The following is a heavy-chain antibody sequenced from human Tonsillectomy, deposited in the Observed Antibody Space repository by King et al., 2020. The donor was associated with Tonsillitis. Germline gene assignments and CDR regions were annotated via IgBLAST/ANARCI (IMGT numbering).Heavy chain of an antibody. CDR3: AHSRGGGLQWTRDGYKPKGGAFDI. V-gene: IGHV2-5*02. D-gene: IGHD5-24*01. Sequence: TLKESGPTLVKPTQTLTLTCPFSGFSLTTSGVGVGWIRQPPGKALEWLALSYWDDDKRYSPSLKNRLTITRDTSKNQVVLTMTNMDPVDTATYYCAHSRGGGLQWTRDGYKPKGGAFDIWGQGTMVTVSS. CDR1: GFSLTTSGVG. CDR2: SYWDDDK. J-gene: IGHJ3*02.